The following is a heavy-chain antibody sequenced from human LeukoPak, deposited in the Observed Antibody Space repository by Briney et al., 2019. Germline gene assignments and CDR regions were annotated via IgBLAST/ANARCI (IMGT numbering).Heavy chain of an antibody. CDR1: GFIVSNNY. Sequence: PGGSLRLSCAASGFIVSNNYMSWVRQAPGKGLEWVSLIYSDGSTYYADSVKGRFTISRDNSKNTLYLQMNSLRAEDTALYYCAREPYGSGDVWGQGTTVTVPS. J-gene: IGHJ6*02. CDR3: AREPYGSGDV. CDR2: IYSDGST. V-gene: IGHV3-66*01. D-gene: IGHD3-10*01.